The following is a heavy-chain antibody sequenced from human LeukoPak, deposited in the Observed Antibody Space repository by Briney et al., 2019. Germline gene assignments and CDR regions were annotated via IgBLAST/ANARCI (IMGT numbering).Heavy chain of an antibody. V-gene: IGHV4-59*01. Sequence: SETLSLTCTVSGGSISSYYWSWIRQPPGKGLEWIGYIYYSGSTNYNPSLKSRVTISVDTSKNQFSLKLSPVTAADTAVYYCARDRLGGYNWFDPWGQGTLVTVSS. D-gene: IGHD3-16*01. CDR1: GGSISSYY. J-gene: IGHJ5*02. CDR2: IYYSGST. CDR3: ARDRLGGYNWFDP.